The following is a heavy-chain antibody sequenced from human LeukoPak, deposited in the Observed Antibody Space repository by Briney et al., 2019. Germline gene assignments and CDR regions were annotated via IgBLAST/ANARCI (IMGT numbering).Heavy chain of an antibody. D-gene: IGHD3-22*01. CDR1: GGSISSYY. CDR3: ARDSAPNYYDRRGFDL. CDR2: INHSGST. J-gene: IGHJ2*01. V-gene: IGHV4-59*12. Sequence: SETLSLTCTVSGGSISSYYWSWIRQPPGKGLEWIGYINHSGSTYYNPSLKSRVTISVDRSKNQFSLKLSSVTAADTAVYYCARDSAPNYYDRRGFDLWGRGTLVTVSS.